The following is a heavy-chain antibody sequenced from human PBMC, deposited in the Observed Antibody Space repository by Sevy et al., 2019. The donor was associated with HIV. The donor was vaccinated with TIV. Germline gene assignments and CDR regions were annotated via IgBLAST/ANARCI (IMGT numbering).Heavy chain of an antibody. Sequence: GGSLRLSCAASGFTFSDYYMSWIRQAPGNGLEWVSDISSGTTYTKYADSMKGRFTISRDNAKNSLYLQLNSLRVEDTAVYYCARDRRNYGGQYFDYWGQGTMVTVSS. CDR1: GFTFSDYY. V-gene: IGHV3-11*06. J-gene: IGHJ4*02. CDR3: ARDRRNYGGQYFDY. D-gene: IGHD4-17*01. CDR2: ISSGTTYT.